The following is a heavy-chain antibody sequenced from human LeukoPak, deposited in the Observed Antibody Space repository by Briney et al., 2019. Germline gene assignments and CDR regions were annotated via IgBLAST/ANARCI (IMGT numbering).Heavy chain of an antibody. Sequence: GGSLRLSCAASGFTVSINYMSWVRQAPGEGLEWVSVIYTTGKTYYADSVKGRFSISRDNSKNTVYLQMNSLRAEDTAVYYCAKVSPTGRALDCWGQGTLVTVSS. V-gene: IGHV3-53*01. D-gene: IGHD1-1*01. CDR2: IYTTGKT. J-gene: IGHJ4*02. CDR1: GFTVSINY. CDR3: AKVSPTGRALDC.